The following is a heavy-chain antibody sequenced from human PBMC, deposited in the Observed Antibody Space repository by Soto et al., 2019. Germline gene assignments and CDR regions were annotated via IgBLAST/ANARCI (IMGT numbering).Heavy chain of an antibody. D-gene: IGHD3-10*01. CDR3: ARHEGESRYYYYMDV. CDR2: IYYSGST. J-gene: IGHJ6*03. Sequence: PSETLSLTCTVSGGSISSYYWSWIRQPPWKGLEWIGYIYYSGSTNYNPSLKSRVTISVDTSKNQFSLKLSSVTAADTAVYYCARHEGESRYYYYMDVWGKGTTVTVSS. V-gene: IGHV4-59*08. CDR1: GGSISSYY.